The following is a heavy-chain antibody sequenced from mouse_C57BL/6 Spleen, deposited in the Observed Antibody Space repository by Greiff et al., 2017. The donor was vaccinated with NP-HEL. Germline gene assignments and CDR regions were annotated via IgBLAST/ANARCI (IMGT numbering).Heavy chain of an antibody. D-gene: IGHD1-1*01. CDR2: INPNNGGT. CDR3: ASLYYGGVAY. CDR1: GYTFTDYN. J-gene: IGHJ3*01. Sequence: VQLQQSGPELVKPGASVKIPCKASGYTFTDYNMDWVKQSHGKSLEWIGDINPNNGGTIYNQKFKGKATLTVDKSSSTAYMELRSLTSEDTAVYYCASLYYGGVAYWGQGTLVTVSA. V-gene: IGHV1-18*01.